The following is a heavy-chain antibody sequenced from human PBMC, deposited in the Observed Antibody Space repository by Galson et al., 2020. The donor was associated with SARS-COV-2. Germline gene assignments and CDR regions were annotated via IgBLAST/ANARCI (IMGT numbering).Heavy chain of an antibody. D-gene: IGHD1-1*01. CDR3: VRGEVQTLDY. CDR1: GGTFSSSD. CDR2: FIHVFHTA. J-gene: IGHJ4*02. Sequence: SVKVSCKASGGTFSSSDVNWVRQAPGQGLEWLGGFIHVFHTATYAQKFQGRVKITADEPTTTAYMELTSLRSDDTAVYFCVRGEVQTLDYWGQRTLVTVSS. V-gene: IGHV1-69*13.